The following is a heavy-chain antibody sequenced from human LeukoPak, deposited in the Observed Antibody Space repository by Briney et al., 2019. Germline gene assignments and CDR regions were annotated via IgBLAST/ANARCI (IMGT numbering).Heavy chain of an antibody. CDR1: GYTFTSYG. CDR2: ISAYNGNT. Sequence: ASVKVSCKASGYTFTSYGISWVRQAPGQGLEWMGWISAYNGNTNYAQKLQGRVTMTTDTSTSRAYMEVRSLRSDDTAVYYCASANLGYSSGPVDYWGQGTLVTVSS. D-gene: IGHD6-19*01. V-gene: IGHV1-18*01. J-gene: IGHJ4*02. CDR3: ASANLGYSSGPVDY.